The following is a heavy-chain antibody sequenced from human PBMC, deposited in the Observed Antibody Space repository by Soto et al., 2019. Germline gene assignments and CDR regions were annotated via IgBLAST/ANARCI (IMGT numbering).Heavy chain of an antibody. D-gene: IGHD7-27*01. V-gene: IGHV3-7*01. CDR3: ARWDWGGYYFDY. J-gene: IGHJ4*02. CDR1: GFTFSTYW. CDR2: IKQDGREK. Sequence: EVQLVESGGGLVQPGGSLRLSCAASGFTFSTYWMGWVRRAPGKGLERVANIKQDGREKYYVDSVKGRFTISRDNAKNSLYLQMNSLRAEDTAVYYCARWDWGGYYFDYWGQGTIVTVSA.